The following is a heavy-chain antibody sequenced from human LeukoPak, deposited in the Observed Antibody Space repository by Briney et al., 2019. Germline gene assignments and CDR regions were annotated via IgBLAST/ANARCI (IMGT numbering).Heavy chain of an antibody. V-gene: IGHV3-23*01. CDR2: ISGSGDST. CDR1: GFTFSSYA. J-gene: IGHJ4*02. CDR3: AKVPYSGFYDSSGFYYYFDY. Sequence: GGSLRLSCAASGFTFSSYAMSWVRQAPGKGPEWVSSISGSGDSTYYADSVKGRFTISRDNSKNTLFLQMNSLRADDTAVYYCAKVPYSGFYDSSGFYYYFDYWGQGTLVTVSS. D-gene: IGHD3-22*01.